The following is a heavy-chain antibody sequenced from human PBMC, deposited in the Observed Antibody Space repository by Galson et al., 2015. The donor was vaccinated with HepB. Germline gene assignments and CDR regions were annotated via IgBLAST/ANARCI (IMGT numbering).Heavy chain of an antibody. CDR3: ARQPDATYYDILTGYATPKYGMDV. V-gene: IGHV1-18*04. CDR1: GYTFTSYG. D-gene: IGHD3-9*01. J-gene: IGHJ6*02. CDR2: ISAYNGNT. Sequence: QSGAEVKKPGASVKVSCKASGYTFTSYGISWVRQAPGQGLEWMGWISAYNGNTNYAQKLQGRVTMTTDTSTSTAYMELRSLRSDDTAVYYCARQPDATYYDILTGYATPKYGMDVWGQGTTVTVSS.